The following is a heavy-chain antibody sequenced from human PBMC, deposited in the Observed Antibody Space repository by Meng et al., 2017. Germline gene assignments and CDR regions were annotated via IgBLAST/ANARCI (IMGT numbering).Heavy chain of an antibody. J-gene: IGHJ4*02. D-gene: IGHD3-9*01. V-gene: IGHV3-15*01. CDR1: GFYFSNAW. Sequence: ELHLWEAGGDLVRPGGSLRLSCAASGFYFSNAWMSWVRQAPGKGLEWVGRIKSNTDGGTAEYAATVTGRFTISRDDSKSTLYLKMSGLRIDDTGVYYCTWDDKAVSDYWGQGTLVTVSS. CDR2: IKSNTDGGTA. CDR3: TWDDKAVSDY.